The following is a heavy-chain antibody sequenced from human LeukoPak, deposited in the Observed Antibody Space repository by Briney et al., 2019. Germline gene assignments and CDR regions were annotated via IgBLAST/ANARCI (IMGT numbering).Heavy chain of an antibody. V-gene: IGHV3-11*04. Sequence: GGSLRLSCAASGFTFGDFYMTWIRQAPGKGPEWVSFISSTGSSIYYADSVKGRFTISRDNDENSLFLHMTSLRAEDTAVYYCARDSVYYDSSGSFDYWGQGTLVTVSS. D-gene: IGHD3-22*01. CDR3: ARDSVYYDSSGSFDY. CDR2: ISSTGSSI. CDR1: GFTFGDFY. J-gene: IGHJ4*02.